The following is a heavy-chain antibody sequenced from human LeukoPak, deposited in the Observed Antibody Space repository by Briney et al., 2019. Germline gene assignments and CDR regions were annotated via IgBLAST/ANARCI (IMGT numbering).Heavy chain of an antibody. D-gene: IGHD1-20*01. CDR2: ISGSGDST. CDR1: GFTFSRYV. V-gene: IGHV3-23*01. J-gene: IGHJ4*02. CDR3: AKQITGSGSYFEH. Sequence: GGSLRLSCAASGFTFSRYVMSWVRQAPGRGLEWVSAISGSGDSTYYADSVKGRFTISRDNSKNTLSLQMNSLRAEDTAVYYCAKQITGSGSYFEHWGQGTLVTVSS.